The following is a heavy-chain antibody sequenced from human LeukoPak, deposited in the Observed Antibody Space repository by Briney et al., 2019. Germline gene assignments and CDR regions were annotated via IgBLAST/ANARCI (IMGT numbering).Heavy chain of an antibody. CDR2: ISGTGTRT. CDR1: GFTFSSYA. J-gene: IGHJ4*02. D-gene: IGHD3-16*01. V-gene: IGHV3-23*01. Sequence: GGSLRLSCAASGFTFSSYAMTWVRQAPGKGLEWVSAISGTGTRTYYADSVKGRFTISRDNSKNTLYLQMNSLRAEDTAIYYCAKYRGGGTVSDQIDYWGQGALVTVSS. CDR3: AKYRGGGTVSDQIDY.